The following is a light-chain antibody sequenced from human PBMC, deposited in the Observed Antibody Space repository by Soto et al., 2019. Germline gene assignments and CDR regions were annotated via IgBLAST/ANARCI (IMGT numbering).Light chain of an antibody. CDR3: QQYNNWPPEIT. V-gene: IGKV3-15*01. CDR1: QSVSSN. J-gene: IGKJ5*01. CDR2: GAS. Sequence: EIVMTQSPATLSVSPEERATLSCRASQSVSSNLAWYQQKPGQAPRLLIYGASTRATGIPARFSGSGSGTEFTLTISSLQSEDFAVYYCQQYNNWPPEITFGQGTRLEIK.